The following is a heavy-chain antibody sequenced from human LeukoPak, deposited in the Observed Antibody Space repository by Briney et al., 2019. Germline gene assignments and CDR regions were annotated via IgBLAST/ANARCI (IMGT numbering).Heavy chain of an antibody. V-gene: IGHV4-39*01. CDR1: GGPISSSSYY. CDR3: ARHPDYYDSSGYYYVSYYFDY. Sequence: SETLSLTCTVSGGPISSSSYYWGWIRQPPGKGLEWIGSIYYSGSTYYNPSLKSRVTISVDTSKNQFSLKLSSVTAADTAVYYCARHPDYYDSSGYYYVSYYFDYWGQGTLVTVSS. J-gene: IGHJ4*02. CDR2: IYYSGST. D-gene: IGHD3-22*01.